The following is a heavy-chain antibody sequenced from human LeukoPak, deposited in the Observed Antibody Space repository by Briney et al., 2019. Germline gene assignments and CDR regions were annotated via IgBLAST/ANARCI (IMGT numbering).Heavy chain of an antibody. CDR1: GFTYSSYA. J-gene: IGHJ4*02. D-gene: IGHD3-10*01. CDR2: ISGGGSST. Sequence: GGSLRLSCAASGFTYSSYAMSWVRQAPGKGLEWVSTISGGGSSTFYADSVKGRFTISRDNSRNTLYLQMNSLRADDTAVYYCAKLGMVRGEGYWGQGTLVTVST. V-gene: IGHV3-23*01. CDR3: AKLGMVRGEGY.